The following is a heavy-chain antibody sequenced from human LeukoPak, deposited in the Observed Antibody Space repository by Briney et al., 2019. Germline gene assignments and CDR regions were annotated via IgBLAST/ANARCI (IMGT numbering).Heavy chain of an antibody. V-gene: IGHV1-2*02. D-gene: IGHD2-2*01. CDR2: INPNSGGT. Sequence: GASVKVSCKASGYTFTGYYMHWVRQAPGQGLEWMGWINPNSGGTNYAQKFQGRVTMTRDTSISTAYMELSRLRSDDTAVYYCARLIVVVPAAVDYWGQGTLVTVSS. CDR3: ARLIVVVPAAVDY. J-gene: IGHJ4*02. CDR1: GYTFTGYY.